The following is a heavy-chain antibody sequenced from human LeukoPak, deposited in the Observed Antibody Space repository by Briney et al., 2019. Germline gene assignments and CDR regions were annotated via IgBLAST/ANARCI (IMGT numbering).Heavy chain of an antibody. J-gene: IGHJ5*02. CDR3: ATRADSSSDGNWFDP. CDR2: INHSGST. Sequence: SETLSLTCAVYGGSLSGYYWSWIRQPPGKGLEWIGEINHSGSTNYNPALKSRVTISVDTSKNPFSLKLSSVTAEDTAVYYCATRADSSSDGNWFDPWGQGTLVTVSS. D-gene: IGHD6-6*01. V-gene: IGHV4-34*01. CDR1: GGSLSGYY.